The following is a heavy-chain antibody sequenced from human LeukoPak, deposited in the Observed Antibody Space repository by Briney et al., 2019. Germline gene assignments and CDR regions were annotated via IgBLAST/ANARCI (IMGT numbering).Heavy chain of an antibody. CDR3: ARARPDSSGNFDY. CDR2: IYYSGST. J-gene: IGHJ4*02. CDR1: GGSISSSSYY. D-gene: IGHD3-22*01. Sequence: SETLSLTCTVSGGSISSSSYYWGWIRQPPGKGLEWIGSIYYSGSTYYNPSLKSRVTISVDTSKNQFSLKLSSVTAADTAVYYCARARPDSSGNFDYWGQGTLVTVSS. V-gene: IGHV4-39*07.